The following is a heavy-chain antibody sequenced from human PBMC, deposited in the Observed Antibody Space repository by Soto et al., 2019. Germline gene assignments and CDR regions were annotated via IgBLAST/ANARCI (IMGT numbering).Heavy chain of an antibody. CDR2: IDPSDSYT. J-gene: IGHJ6*02. CDR3: ARHSSIAVAAEHYYYGMDV. Sequence: PGESLKISCKGSGYSFTSYWISWVRQMPGKGLEWMGRIDPSDSYTNYSPSFQGHVTISADKSISTAYLQWSSLKASDTAMYYCARHSSIAVAAEHYYYGMDVWGQGTTVTVSS. D-gene: IGHD6-19*01. CDR1: GYSFTSYW. V-gene: IGHV5-10-1*01.